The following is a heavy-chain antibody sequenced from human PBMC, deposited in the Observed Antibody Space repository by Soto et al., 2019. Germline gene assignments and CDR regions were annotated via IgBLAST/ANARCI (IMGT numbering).Heavy chain of an antibody. D-gene: IGHD6-19*01. Sequence: QLQLQESGPGLVKPSETLSLTCTVSGGSISSSSYYWGWIRQPPGKGLEWIGSIYYSGSTYYNPSLKRRLTISVDTSKNQFSLQLSSVTAADTAVYYCARRRDSSGWTGFDPWGQGTLVNVSS. CDR2: IYYSGST. CDR1: GGSISSSSYY. J-gene: IGHJ5*02. CDR3: ARRRDSSGWTGFDP. V-gene: IGHV4-39*01.